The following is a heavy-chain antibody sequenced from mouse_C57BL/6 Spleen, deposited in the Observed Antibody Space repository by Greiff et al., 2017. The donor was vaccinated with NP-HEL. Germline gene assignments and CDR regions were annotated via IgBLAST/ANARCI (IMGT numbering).Heavy chain of an antibody. CDR2: INPSSGYT. CDR1: GYTFTSYT. CDR3: ARELLRTGFAY. J-gene: IGHJ3*01. Sequence: QVQLQQSGAELARPGASVKMSCKASGYTFTSYTMHWVKQRPGQGLEWIGYINPSSGYTKYNQKFKDKATLTADKSSSTAYMQLSSLTSEDSAVYYCARELLRTGFAYGGQGTLVTVSA. V-gene: IGHV1-4*01. D-gene: IGHD1-1*01.